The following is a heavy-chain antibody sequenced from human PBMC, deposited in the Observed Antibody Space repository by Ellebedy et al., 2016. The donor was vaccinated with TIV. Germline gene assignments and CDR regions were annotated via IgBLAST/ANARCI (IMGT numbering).Heavy chain of an antibody. J-gene: IGHJ4*02. CDR2: IGYSGST. D-gene: IGHD1-26*01. V-gene: IGHV4-31*03. CDR1: GGSISSSNYY. CDR3: ARHIVVPTPGFEF. Sequence: SETLSLTCTVSGGSISSSNYYWTWVRQHPGKGLEWIGYIGYSGSTYYSPSLRSRGIISVDTSKNQFSLKLNSVTAADTAVYYCARHIVVPTPGFEFWGQGTLVTVSS.